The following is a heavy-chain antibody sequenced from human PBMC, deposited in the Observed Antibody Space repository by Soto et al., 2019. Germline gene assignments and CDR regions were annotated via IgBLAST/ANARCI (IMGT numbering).Heavy chain of an antibody. CDR2: ISWDGDTM. CDR1: GFTFHDYA. CDR3: AKDIPQERWLHSFQH. J-gene: IGHJ1*01. V-gene: IGHV3-9*01. D-gene: IGHD5-12*01. Sequence: EVQLVESGGGLVQPGTSLRLSCVASGFTFHDYAMHWVRQTPGKGLEWVSGISWDGDTMGYADSVKGRFTISRDNAKNYLYLQMNSLGPEDTAFYYCAKDIPQERWLHSFQHWGQGTLVTVS.